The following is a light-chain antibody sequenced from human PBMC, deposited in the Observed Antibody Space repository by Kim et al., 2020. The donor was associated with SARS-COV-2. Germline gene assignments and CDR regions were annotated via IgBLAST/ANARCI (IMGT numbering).Light chain of an antibody. Sequence: ASVGDRVTITSRASESISDWLAWYQQKPGKAPNLLIYKASDLESGVPSRFSGSGSGTEFTLTINSLQPEDFATYFCLQHRTYPITFGQGTRLEIK. CDR1: ESISDW. CDR3: LQHRTYPIT. CDR2: KAS. J-gene: IGKJ5*01. V-gene: IGKV1-5*03.